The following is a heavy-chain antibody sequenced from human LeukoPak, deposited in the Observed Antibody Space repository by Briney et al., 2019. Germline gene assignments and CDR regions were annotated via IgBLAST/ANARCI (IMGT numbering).Heavy chain of an antibody. J-gene: IGHJ4*02. D-gene: IGHD1-26*01. CDR3: ARAGWDLYVDY. CDR2: IYYSGST. CDR1: GGSISSYY. V-gene: IGHV4-59*01. Sequence: SETLSLTCTVSGGSISSYYWSWMRQPPGKGLEWIGYIYYSGSTNYNPSLKSRVTISVDTSKNQFSLKLSSVTAADTAVYYCARAGWDLYVDYWGQGTLVTVSS.